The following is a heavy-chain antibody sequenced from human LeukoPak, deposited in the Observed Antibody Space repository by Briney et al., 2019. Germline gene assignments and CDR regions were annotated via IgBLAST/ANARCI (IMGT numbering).Heavy chain of an antibody. V-gene: IGHV4-38-2*02. Sequence: PSETLSLTCTVSGFSISSGHYWGWTRQLPGKGLEWIASISHSGTTFYNPSLKSRVTISADTSKNQFSLTVTSVTAADTAVYYCSRGQSISAVAVWGQGTLVTVSS. CDR3: SRGQSISAVAV. D-gene: IGHD6-13*01. CDR2: ISHSGTT. CDR1: GFSISSGHY. J-gene: IGHJ4*02.